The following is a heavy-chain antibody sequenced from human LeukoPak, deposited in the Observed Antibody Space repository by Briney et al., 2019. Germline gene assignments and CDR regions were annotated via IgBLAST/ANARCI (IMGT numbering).Heavy chain of an antibody. CDR2: INPSGGST. J-gene: IGHJ4*02. V-gene: IGHV1-46*01. Sequence: ASVKVSCKASGYTFTSYYMHWVRQAPGQGLEWMGIINPSGGSTSYAQKFQGRVTMTRDTSTSTVYMELSSLRSEDTAVYYCARETRDGYSYVGIYFDYWGQGTLVTVSS. CDR3: ARETRDGYSYVGIYFDY. D-gene: IGHD5-24*01. CDR1: GYTFTSYY.